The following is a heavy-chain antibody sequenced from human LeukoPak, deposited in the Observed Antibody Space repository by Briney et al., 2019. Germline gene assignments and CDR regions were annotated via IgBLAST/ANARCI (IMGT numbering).Heavy chain of an antibody. CDR1: GGSISSHY. Sequence: SETLSFTCTVSGGSISSHYWAWLRQPPGKGLEWIGWMFFTGDTNYNPSLKSRVTISVDHSKNQFSLKLTSVTAADTAVYYCAKEGNDYGANSIDYWGQGTLVTVSS. D-gene: IGHD4-23*01. J-gene: IGHJ4*02. CDR3: AKEGNDYGANSIDY. CDR2: MFFTGDT. V-gene: IGHV4-59*11.